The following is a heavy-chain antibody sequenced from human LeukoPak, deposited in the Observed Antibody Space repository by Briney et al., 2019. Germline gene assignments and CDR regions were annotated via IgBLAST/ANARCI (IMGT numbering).Heavy chain of an antibody. CDR3: AKDPGQNRFGGSDY. V-gene: IGHV3-23*01. CDR2: ISGSGGST. D-gene: IGHD4-23*01. Sequence: PGGSLRLSCAASGFTFSDYTMSWARQAPGKGLEWVSAISGSGGSTYYADSVKGRFTISRDNSKNTLHLQMNSLRAEDTAVYYCAKDPGQNRFGGSDYWGQGTLVTVSS. CDR1: GFTFSDYT. J-gene: IGHJ4*02.